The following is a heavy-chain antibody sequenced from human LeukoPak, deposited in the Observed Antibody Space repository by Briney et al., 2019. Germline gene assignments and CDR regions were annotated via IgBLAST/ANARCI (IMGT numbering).Heavy chain of an antibody. J-gene: IGHJ4*02. V-gene: IGHV4-59*01. Sequence: SETLSLTCAVSGGPMSSYYWSWIRQPPGKGLEWIGYIYYSGSTSYNPSLKSRVTISVDTSKNQFSLKLNSVTTADTAVYFCARVATSSFALDYWGRGTLVTVSS. CDR1: GGPMSSYY. CDR3: ARVATSSFALDY. CDR2: IYYSGST. D-gene: IGHD2-2*01.